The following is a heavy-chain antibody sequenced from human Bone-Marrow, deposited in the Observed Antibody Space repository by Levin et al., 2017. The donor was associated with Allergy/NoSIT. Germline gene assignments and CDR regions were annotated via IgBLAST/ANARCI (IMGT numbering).Heavy chain of an antibody. CDR3: ARLAEGYSGYDFYWYFDL. J-gene: IGHJ2*01. CDR1: GGSISSYY. V-gene: IGHV4-59*08. CDR2: IYYSGST. D-gene: IGHD5-12*01. Sequence: ESLKISCTVSGGSISSYYWSWIRQPPGKGLEWIGYIYYSGSTNYNPSLKSRVTISVDTSKNQFSLKLSSVTAADTAVYYCARLAEGYSGYDFYWYFDLWGRGTLVTVSS.